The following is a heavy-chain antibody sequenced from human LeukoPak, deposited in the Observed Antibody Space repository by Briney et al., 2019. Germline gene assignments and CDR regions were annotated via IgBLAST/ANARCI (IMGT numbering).Heavy chain of an antibody. Sequence: SETLSLTCTVSGASISSGGFYWTWIRQYPGKGLEWIGFIYYSGSTYYNPSLKRQISISVDMSNNQFSLTLNSVTAADTAVYYCARTSNSYGYSGLDYWGQGTLVTVSS. J-gene: IGHJ4*02. CDR1: GASISSGGFY. CDR2: IYYSGST. D-gene: IGHD5-18*01. V-gene: IGHV4-31*01. CDR3: ARTSNSYGYSGLDY.